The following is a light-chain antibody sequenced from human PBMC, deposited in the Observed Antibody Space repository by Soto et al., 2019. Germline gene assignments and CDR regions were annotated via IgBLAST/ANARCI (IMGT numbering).Light chain of an antibody. J-gene: IGLJ3*02. CDR1: SSDIGGYNY. V-gene: IGLV2-11*01. Sequence: QSVLTQPRSVSGSPGQSVTISCTGTSSDIGGYNYVSWYQQHPGKAPKVMIYDVSKRPSGVPDRFSGSKSGKTASLTISGLQAEDEADYYCCSYEGTYTFWVFGGGTKLTVL. CDR3: CSYEGTYTFWV. CDR2: DVS.